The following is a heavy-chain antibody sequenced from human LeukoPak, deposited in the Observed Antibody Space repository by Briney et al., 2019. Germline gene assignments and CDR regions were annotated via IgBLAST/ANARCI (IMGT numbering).Heavy chain of an antibody. CDR3: ARGRNYYDSSGYQGDDAFDI. Sequence: SETLSLTCTVSGGSISNYDWSWIRQPAGKGLEWIGRIYTSGSTNYNPSLKSRVTMSEDTSKKQFSLKLSSVTAADTAVYYCARGRNYYDSSGYQGDDAFDIWGQGTMVTVSS. D-gene: IGHD3-22*01. V-gene: IGHV4-4*07. J-gene: IGHJ3*02. CDR1: GGSISNYD. CDR2: IYTSGST.